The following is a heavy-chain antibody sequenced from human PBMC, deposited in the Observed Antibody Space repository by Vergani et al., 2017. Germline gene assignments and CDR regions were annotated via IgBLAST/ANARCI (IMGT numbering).Heavy chain of an antibody. CDR3: ARQAEDNFWSGYPGY. J-gene: IGHJ4*02. V-gene: IGHV5-51*01. CDR1: GYSFTSYW. CDR2: IYSGDSDT. Sequence: EVQLVQSGAEVKKSGESLKISCKGSGYSFTSYWIGWVRQMPGKCLEWMGIIYSGDSDTRYSPSFQGQVTISADKSISTAYLQWSSLKASDTAMYYCARQAEDNFWSGYPGYWGQGTLVTVSS. D-gene: IGHD3-3*01.